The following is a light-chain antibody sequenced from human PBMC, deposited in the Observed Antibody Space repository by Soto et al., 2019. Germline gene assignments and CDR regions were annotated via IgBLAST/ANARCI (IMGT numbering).Light chain of an antibody. J-gene: IGLJ3*02. CDR1: SSDVGGYND. V-gene: IGLV2-8*01. CDR3: SAYVGSNRV. CDR2: EVS. Sequence: QSALTQPPSASGSPGQSVTISCTGTSSDVGGYNDVSWYQQYPGKAPKLMIYEVSKRPSGVPDRFSGSKSGNTASLTVSGLQAEDEADYYCSAYVGSNRVFGGGTKLTVL.